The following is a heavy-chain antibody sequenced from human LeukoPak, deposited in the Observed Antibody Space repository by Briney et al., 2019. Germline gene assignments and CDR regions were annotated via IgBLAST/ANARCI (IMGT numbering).Heavy chain of an antibody. V-gene: IGHV1-2*02. J-gene: IGHJ5*02. CDR3: ARAGSIAARPWWFDP. CDR2: INPNSGGT. CDR1: GYTFTGYY. Sequence: ASVKVSCKASGYTFTGYYMHWVRQAPGQGLEWMGWINPNSGGTNYAQKFQGRVTMTRDTSISTAYMELSRLRSGDTAVYYCARAGSIAARPWWFDPWGQGTLVTVSS. D-gene: IGHD6-6*01.